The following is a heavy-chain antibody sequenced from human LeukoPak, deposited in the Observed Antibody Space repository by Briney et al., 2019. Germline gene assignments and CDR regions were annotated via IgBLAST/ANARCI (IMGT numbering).Heavy chain of an antibody. D-gene: IGHD3-10*01. V-gene: IGHV3-7*01. CDR2: IKQDGSEK. Sequence: GGSLRLSCAASGFTFSSYWMSWVRQAPGKGLEWMANIKQDGSEKYYVDSVKGRFTISRDNAKNSLYLQMNSLRAEDTAVYYCARGWFGELSHYWYFDLWGRGTLVTVSS. CDR1: GFTFSSYW. CDR3: ARGWFGELSHYWYFDL. J-gene: IGHJ2*01.